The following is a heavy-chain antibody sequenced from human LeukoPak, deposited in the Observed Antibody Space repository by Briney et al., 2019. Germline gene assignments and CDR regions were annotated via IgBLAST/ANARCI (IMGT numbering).Heavy chain of an antibody. V-gene: IGHV3-7*01. Sequence: QSGGSLRLSCAASGFTFSSYWMSWVRQAPGKGLEWVANIKQDGSEKYYVDSVKGRFTISRDNAKNSLYLQMNSLRAEDTAVYYCARRSPYSSSRIPDYWGQGTLVTVSS. CDR3: ARRSPYSSSRIPDY. CDR2: IKQDGSEK. D-gene: IGHD6-6*01. J-gene: IGHJ4*02. CDR1: GFTFSSYW.